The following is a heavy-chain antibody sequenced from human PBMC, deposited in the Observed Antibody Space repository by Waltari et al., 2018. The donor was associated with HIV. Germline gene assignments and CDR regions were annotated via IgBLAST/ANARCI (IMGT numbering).Heavy chain of an antibody. J-gene: IGHJ5*01. CDR1: GGAFVSHT. D-gene: IGHD3-10*01. V-gene: IGHV1-69*08. Sequence: QVQLVQSGAEVKKPGSSVKVSCKASGGAFVSHTFTWVRQAPGQGLEWMGRAIPMFGTANYARKCQGRVTITADKSTTTAYMELNGLRIDDTAVYYCASARETMGVDFDSWGQGTLVTVS. CDR3: ASARETMGVDFDS. CDR2: AIPMFGTA.